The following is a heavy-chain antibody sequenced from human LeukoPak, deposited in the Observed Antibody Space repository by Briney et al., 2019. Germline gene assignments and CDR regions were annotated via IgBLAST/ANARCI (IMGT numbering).Heavy chain of an antibody. D-gene: IGHD2-21*01. J-gene: IGHJ3*02. Sequence: GGSLRLSCAASGFTFSSYGMHWVREAPGKGLEWVAVISHDGGRPSYADSVKGRFTISRDNSKNTLYLQMSSLGPEDTAVYYCAKGRTIWWWFDASAIWGQGTMVTVSS. CDR3: AKGRTIWWWFDASAI. CDR2: ISHDGGRP. V-gene: IGHV3-30*18. CDR1: GFTFSSYG.